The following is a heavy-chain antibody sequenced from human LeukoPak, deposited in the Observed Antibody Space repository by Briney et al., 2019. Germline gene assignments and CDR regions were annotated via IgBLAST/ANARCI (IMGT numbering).Heavy chain of an antibody. D-gene: IGHD2-8*02. V-gene: IGHV3-48*02. J-gene: IGHJ4*02. CDR2: ISDDSTTI. CDR1: GFSFSTHS. CDR3: ASGLTGGGAY. Sequence: GGSLRLSCAASGFSFSTHSMNWVRQAPGKGLEWVAYISDDSTTIYYADSVKGRFTISRNSAKNSLYLQMNSLRDEDTAMYYCASGLTGGGAYWGQGTLVTVSS.